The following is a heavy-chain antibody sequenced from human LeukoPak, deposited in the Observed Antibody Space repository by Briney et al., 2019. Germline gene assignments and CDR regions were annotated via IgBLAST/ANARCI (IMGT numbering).Heavy chain of an antibody. Sequence: ASVKVSCKASGYSFTSYYMHWVREAPGQGLEWMVIINPSGGSTSYAQKFQGRVTMTRDTSTSTVYMELSSLRSEDTAVYYCARDLGDYDSSGYYHFDYWGQGTLVTVSS. V-gene: IGHV1-46*01. D-gene: IGHD3-22*01. CDR1: GYSFTSYY. CDR2: INPSGGST. J-gene: IGHJ4*02. CDR3: ARDLGDYDSSGYYHFDY.